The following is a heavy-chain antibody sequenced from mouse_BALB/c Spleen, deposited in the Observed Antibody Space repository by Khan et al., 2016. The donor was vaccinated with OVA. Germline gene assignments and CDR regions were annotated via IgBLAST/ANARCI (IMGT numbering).Heavy chain of an antibody. CDR3: ARGGYGTSGAY. V-gene: IGHV1-81*01. CDR1: GYTFTDYV. Sequence: QVQLKESGPELVKPGASVKMSCKASGYTFTDYVLTWVKQRTGQGLEWIGEIYPGSNNTYYNEKFKGKATLTADKSSNTAYIQLRSLTFEDSAVYFCARGGYGTSGAYWGQGTLVTVSA. CDR2: IYPGSNNT. J-gene: IGHJ3*01. D-gene: IGHD1-1*01.